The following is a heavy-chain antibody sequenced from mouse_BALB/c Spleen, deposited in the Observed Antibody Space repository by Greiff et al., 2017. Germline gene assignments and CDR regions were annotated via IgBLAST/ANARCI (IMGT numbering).Heavy chain of an antibody. D-gene: IGHD2-3*01. CDR2: INPYNDGT. CDR3: ARDFDGYFFYAMDY. V-gene: IGHV1-14*01. CDR1: GYTFTSYV. J-gene: IGHJ4*01. Sequence: EVKLMESGPELVKPGASVKMSCKASGYTFTSYVMHWVKQKPGQGLEWIGYINPYNDGTKYNEKFKGKATLTSDKSSSTAYMELSSLTSEDSAVYYCARDFDGYFFYAMDYWGQGTSVTVSS.